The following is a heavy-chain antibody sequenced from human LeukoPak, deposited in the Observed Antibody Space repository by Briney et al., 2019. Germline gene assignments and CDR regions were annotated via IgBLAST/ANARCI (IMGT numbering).Heavy chain of an antibody. CDR2: IIPIIGTA. V-gene: IGHV1-69*05. CDR3: AREDDSSGYSLGYFDY. J-gene: IGHJ4*02. CDR1: GGTFISYA. D-gene: IGHD3-22*01. Sequence: SVKVSCKASGGTFISYAISWVRQAPGQGLEWMGGIIPIIGTANYAQKFQGRVTITTDESTSTAYMELSSLRSEDTAAYYCAREDDSSGYSLGYFDYWGQGTRVTVSS.